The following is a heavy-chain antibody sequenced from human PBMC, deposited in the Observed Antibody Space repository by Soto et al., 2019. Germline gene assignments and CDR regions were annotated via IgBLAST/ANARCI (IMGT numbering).Heavy chain of an antibody. Sequence: GGSLSLPCASSGFAFICKAISWVSQAPGKGLDWVSAIRGSGGSTNYADSVKGRFTISRDNSKNTLYLQMNSLRAEDTAVYYCAKSAVAGTRSPSGYWGQGTLVTVSS. V-gene: IGHV3-23*01. D-gene: IGHD6-19*01. CDR1: GFAFICKA. CDR2: IRGSGGST. J-gene: IGHJ4*02. CDR3: AKSAVAGTRSPSGY.